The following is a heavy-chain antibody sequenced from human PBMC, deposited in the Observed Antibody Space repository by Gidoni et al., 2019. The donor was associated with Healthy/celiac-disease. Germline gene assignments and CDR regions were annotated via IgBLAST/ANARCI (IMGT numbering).Heavy chain of an antibody. V-gene: IGHV3-66*01. Sequence: EVQLVASGGGLVQPGGSLRLPCAASGFTVSCNYMSWVRQAPGKGLEWVSVIYSGGSTYYADSVKGRFTISRDNSKNTLYLQMNSLRAEDTAVYYCAREAAPYYYDSSGYSGMGAFDIWGQGTMVTVSS. CDR3: AREAAPYYYDSSGYSGMGAFDI. CDR2: IYSGGST. D-gene: IGHD3-22*01. J-gene: IGHJ3*02. CDR1: GFTVSCNY.